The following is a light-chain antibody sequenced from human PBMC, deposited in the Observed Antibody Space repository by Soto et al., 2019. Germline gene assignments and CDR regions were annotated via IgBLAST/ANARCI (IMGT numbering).Light chain of an antibody. Sequence: EIGFTQSPTTLSVYAGERATLSCRASQSVSSYLAWYQQKPGQAPRLLIYDASNRATGIPARFSGSGSGTDFTLTISSLEPEDFAVYYCQQRSNWPPTWTFGQGTKVDIK. CDR2: DAS. J-gene: IGKJ1*01. CDR3: QQRSNWPPTWT. CDR1: QSVSSY. V-gene: IGKV3-11*01.